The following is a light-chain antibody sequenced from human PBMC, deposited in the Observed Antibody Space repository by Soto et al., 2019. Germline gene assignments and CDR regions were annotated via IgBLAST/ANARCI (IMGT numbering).Light chain of an antibody. CDR1: NSNIGTGFD. CDR3: SSYTASNTLV. V-gene: IGLV1-40*01. Sequence: HSVLTQPPSVSGAPGQRVTIACTGNNSNIGTGFDVHWYRHFPGAAPKLLLSGTSHRPSGVPDRFSGSKSGTSASLAITGLQADDEADYYCSSYTASNTLVFGGGTKVTVL. J-gene: IGLJ3*02. CDR2: GTS.